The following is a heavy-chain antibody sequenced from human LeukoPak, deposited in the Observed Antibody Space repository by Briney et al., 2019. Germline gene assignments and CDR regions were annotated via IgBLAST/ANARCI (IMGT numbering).Heavy chain of an antibody. Sequence: PGGSLRLSCAASGFTFSSHAMSWVRQAPGKGLEWVSAISGSGGSTYYADSVKGRFTISRDNSKNTLYLQMNSLRAEDTAVYYCAKAIRLGIAAAYGMDVWGQGTTVTVSS. CDR1: GFTFSSHA. J-gene: IGHJ6*02. CDR2: ISGSGGST. V-gene: IGHV3-23*01. CDR3: AKAIRLGIAAAYGMDV. D-gene: IGHD6-13*01.